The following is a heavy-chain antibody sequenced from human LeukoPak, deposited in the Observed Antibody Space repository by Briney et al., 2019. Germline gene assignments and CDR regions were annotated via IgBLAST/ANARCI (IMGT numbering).Heavy chain of an antibody. J-gene: IGHJ6*02. Sequence: SETLSLTCTVSGGSISSYYWSWIRQPPGKGLEWIGYIYYSGSTNYNPSLKSRVTISEDTSKNQFSLKLSSVTAADTAVYYCARASYCGGDCYSWGNYYYYGMDVWGQGTTVTVSS. CDR3: ARASYCGGDCYSWGNYYYYGMDV. D-gene: IGHD2-21*02. V-gene: IGHV4-59*08. CDR1: GGSISSYY. CDR2: IYYSGST.